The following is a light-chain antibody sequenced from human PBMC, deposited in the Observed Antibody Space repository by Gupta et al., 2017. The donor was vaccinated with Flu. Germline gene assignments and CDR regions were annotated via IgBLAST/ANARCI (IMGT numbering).Light chain of an antibody. V-gene: IGKV1-5*03. Sequence: PSSLSASVGDRVTITCRASQSISNWLAWYQQKPGKAPKVLIYKASSLESGVPSRFSGSGSGTEFTLTISSLQPDDFAAYYCQQYDNYPYTFGQGTKLEI. CDR2: KAS. J-gene: IGKJ2*01. CDR1: QSISNW. CDR3: QQYDNYPYT.